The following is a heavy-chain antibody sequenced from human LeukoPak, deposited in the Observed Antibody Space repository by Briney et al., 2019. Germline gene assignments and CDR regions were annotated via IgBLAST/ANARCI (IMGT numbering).Heavy chain of an antibody. CDR2: IYYSGNT. V-gene: IGHV4-31*03. J-gene: IGHJ5*02. Sequence: PSETLSLTSTLPLDSITGASYYTSWIRQHPGKGLEWIGYIYYSGNTYYNPSLKSRVTISVDTSKNQFSLKLNSVTAADTAMYFCARSTNSTAYYYNWFGTSGQGTLVTVSS. D-gene: IGHD3-22*01. CDR3: ARSTNSTAYYYNWFGT. CDR1: LDSITGASYY.